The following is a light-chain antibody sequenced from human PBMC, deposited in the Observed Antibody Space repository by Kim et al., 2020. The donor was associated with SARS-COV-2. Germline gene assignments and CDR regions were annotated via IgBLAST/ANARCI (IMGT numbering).Light chain of an antibody. CDR2: AAS. J-gene: IGKJ1*01. CDR3: QKYNSAPWT. CDR1: QDIANS. V-gene: IGKV1-27*01. Sequence: APVGDRVTITCRASQDIANSLAWYQQETGKVPKRLIYAASTLQSGVPSRFSGSGSETQFTLTIGSLQTEDVATYYCQKYNSAPWTFGPGTKVDIK.